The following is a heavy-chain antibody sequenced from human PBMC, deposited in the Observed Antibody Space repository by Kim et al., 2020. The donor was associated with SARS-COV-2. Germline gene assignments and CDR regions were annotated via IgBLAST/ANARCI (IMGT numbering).Heavy chain of an antibody. Sequence: QSFRGQVTISADNSINTAYLQGSSLKAADTAMYYCARAAGVAPIWNYVDYWGQGTLVTVSS. CDR3: ARAAGVAPIWNYVDY. V-gene: IGHV5-51*01. J-gene: IGHJ4*02. D-gene: IGHD2-15*01.